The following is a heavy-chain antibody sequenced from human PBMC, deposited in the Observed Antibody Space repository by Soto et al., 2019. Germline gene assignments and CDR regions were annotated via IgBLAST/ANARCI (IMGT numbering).Heavy chain of an antibody. CDR2: FDPEDGET. D-gene: IGHD3-10*01. CDR1: GYTLTELS. V-gene: IGHV1-24*01. CDR3: ATDSQPGSWGGWFDP. Sequence: ASVKVSCEVSGYTLTELSMHWVRQAPGKGLEWMGGFDPEDGETIYAQKFQGRVTMTEDTSTDTAYMELSSLRSEDTAVYYCATDSQPGSWGGWFDPWGQGTLVTVSS. J-gene: IGHJ5*02.